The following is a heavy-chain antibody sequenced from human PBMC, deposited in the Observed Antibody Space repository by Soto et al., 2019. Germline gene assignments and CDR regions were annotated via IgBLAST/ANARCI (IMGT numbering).Heavy chain of an antibody. Sequence: QLQLQESGPGLVKPSETLSLTCTVSGGSISSSSYYWGWIRQPPGKGLEWIGSIYYSGSTYYNPSLKSRVTISVDTYKNQFTLKLSFVTAADTAVYYCARPRSIAVAGTVWFDPWGQGTLVTVSS. V-gene: IGHV4-39*01. CDR1: GGSISSSSYY. D-gene: IGHD6-19*01. J-gene: IGHJ5*02. CDR3: ARPRSIAVAGTVWFDP. CDR2: IYYSGST.